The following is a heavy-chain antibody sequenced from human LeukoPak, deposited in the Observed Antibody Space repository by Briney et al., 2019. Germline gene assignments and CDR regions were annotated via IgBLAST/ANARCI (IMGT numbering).Heavy chain of an antibody. CDR2: ISYDGSNK. J-gene: IGHJ4*02. CDR3: ARVEDAGWTAMVRYYFDY. V-gene: IGHV3-30-3*01. CDR1: GFTFSSYA. Sequence: GGSLRLSCAASGFTFSSYAMHWVRQAPGKGLEWVAVISYDGSNKYYADSVKGRFTISRDNSKNTLYLQMNSLRAEDTAVYYCARVEDAGWTAMVRYYFDYWGQGTLVTVSS. D-gene: IGHD5-18*01.